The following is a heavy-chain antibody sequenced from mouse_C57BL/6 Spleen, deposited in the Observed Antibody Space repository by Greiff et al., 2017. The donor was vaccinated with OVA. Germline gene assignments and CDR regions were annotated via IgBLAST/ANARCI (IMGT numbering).Heavy chain of an antibody. J-gene: IGHJ2*01. CDR1: GYTFTSYW. D-gene: IGHD2-4*01. CDR3: ARDYDEGYYFDY. CDR2: INPSNGGT. Sequence: VKLMESGTELVKPGASVKLSCKASGYTFTSYWMHWVKQRPGQGLEWIGNINPSNGGTNYNEKFKSKATLTVDKSSSTAYMQLSSLTSEDSAVYYCARDYDEGYYFDYWGQGTTLTVSS. V-gene: IGHV1-53*01.